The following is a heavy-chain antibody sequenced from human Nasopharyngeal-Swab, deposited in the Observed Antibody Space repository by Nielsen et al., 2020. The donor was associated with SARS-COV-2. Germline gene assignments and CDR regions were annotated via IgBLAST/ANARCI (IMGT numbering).Heavy chain of an antibody. V-gene: IGHV4-59*01. Sequence: SETLSLTCTVSGGSISSYYWSWIRQPPGKGLEWIRYIYYSGSTNYNPSLKSRVTISVDTSKNQFSLKLSSVTAADTAVYYCARGGGLGYYDFWSGYSQTSDAFDIWGQGTMVTVS. CDR1: GGSISSYY. CDR2: IYYSGST. J-gene: IGHJ3*02. CDR3: ARGGGLGYYDFWSGYSQTSDAFDI. D-gene: IGHD3-3*01.